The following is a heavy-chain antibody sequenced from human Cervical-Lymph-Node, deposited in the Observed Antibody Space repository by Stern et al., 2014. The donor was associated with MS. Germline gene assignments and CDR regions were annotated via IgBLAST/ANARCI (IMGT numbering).Heavy chain of an antibody. CDR2: ISAYNGNT. Sequence: VQLVESGAEVKKPGASLKVSFKASFYTFTSYGISWVRQAPGQGPVSMGWISAYNGNTNYAQKLQGRVTMTTDTSTSTAYMELRSLRSDDTAVYYCARGLLGSENAFDIWGQGTMVTVSS. D-gene: IGHD2-15*01. V-gene: IGHV1-18*01. CDR3: ARGLLGSENAFDI. J-gene: IGHJ3*02. CDR1: FYTFTSYG.